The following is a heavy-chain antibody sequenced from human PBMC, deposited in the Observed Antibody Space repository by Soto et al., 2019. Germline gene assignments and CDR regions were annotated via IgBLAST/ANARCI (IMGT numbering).Heavy chain of an antibody. CDR1: GFSFSTYF. J-gene: IGHJ3*02. CDR3: ARDTTVINFHALDI. Sequence: QVQLVESGGGVVQPGRSLRLSCAASGFSFSTYFMHWARQAPGKGLEWVAVMYYDGSTKYYADSVKGRVTISRDNSKKMLYLQMSSLRAEDTAVYYCARDTTVINFHALDIWGQGTTVTVSP. CDR2: MYYDGSTK. D-gene: IGHD4-4*01. V-gene: IGHV3-33*01.